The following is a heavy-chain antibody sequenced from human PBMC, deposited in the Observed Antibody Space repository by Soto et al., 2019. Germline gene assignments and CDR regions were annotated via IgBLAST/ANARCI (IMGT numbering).Heavy chain of an antibody. V-gene: IGHV3-30*18. J-gene: IGHJ6*02. CDR1: GFTFSSYG. D-gene: IGHD2-21*02. Sequence: PGGSLRLSCAASGFTFSSYGMHWVRQAPGKGLEWVAVISYDGSNKYYADSVKGRFTISRDNSKNTLYLQMNSLRAEDTAVYYCAKAVDCGGDCYSRAGDYYYYGMDVWGQGTTVTVSS. CDR2: ISYDGSNK. CDR3: AKAVDCGGDCYSRAGDYYYYGMDV.